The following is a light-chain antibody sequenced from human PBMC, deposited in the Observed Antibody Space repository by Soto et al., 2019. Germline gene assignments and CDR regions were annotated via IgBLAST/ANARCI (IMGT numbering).Light chain of an antibody. CDR2: GAS. V-gene: IGKV3-20*01. Sequence: EIVLTQSPGTLSLSPGERATLSCRASQSVSSSYLAWYQQKPGQAPRLLNYGASSMPTGIPDRFSGSGSGTDFTLTISRLEPEDFAVYYCQQYGSSLPWTFGQGTKVEIK. CDR1: QSVSSSY. CDR3: QQYGSSLPWT. J-gene: IGKJ1*01.